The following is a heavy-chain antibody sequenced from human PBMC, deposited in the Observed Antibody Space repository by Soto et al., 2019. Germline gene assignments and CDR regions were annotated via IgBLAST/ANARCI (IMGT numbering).Heavy chain of an antibody. D-gene: IGHD2-15*01. Sequence: GGSLRLSCAASGFTFSSYAMSWVRQAPGKGLEWVSAISGSGGSTYYADSLKGRSTISRDNSKNTLYLQMNSLRAEDTAVYYCANDCSGGSCYSLTASVDYWGQGTLVTVSS. CDR3: ANDCSGGSCYSLTASVDY. V-gene: IGHV3-23*01. CDR1: GFTFSSYA. J-gene: IGHJ4*02. CDR2: ISGSGGST.